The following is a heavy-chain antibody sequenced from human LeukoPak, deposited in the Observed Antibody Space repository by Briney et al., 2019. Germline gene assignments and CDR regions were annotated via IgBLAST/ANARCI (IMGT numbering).Heavy chain of an antibody. CDR3: ARHIVATGNFDY. V-gene: IGHV1-69*05. D-gene: IGHD5-12*01. Sequence: GASVKVSCKASGGTFSSYAISWVRQAPGQGLEWMGGIIPIFGTANYAQKLQGRVTMTTDTSTSTAYMELRSLRSDDTAVYYCARHIVATGNFDYWGQGTLVTVSS. J-gene: IGHJ4*02. CDR2: IIPIFGTA. CDR1: GGTFSSYA.